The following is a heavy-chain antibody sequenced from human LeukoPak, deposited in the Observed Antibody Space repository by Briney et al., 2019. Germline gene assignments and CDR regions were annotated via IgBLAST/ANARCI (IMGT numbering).Heavy chain of an antibody. D-gene: IGHD6-6*01. CDR2: IYTSGST. Sequence: SETLSLTCTVSGVSISSGSYYWSWIRQPAGKGLEWIGRIYTSGSTNYNPSLKGRVTISVDTSKNQFSLKLSSVTAADTAVYYCARHATFEYTYDYWGQGTLVTVSS. CDR3: ARHATFEYTYDY. V-gene: IGHV4-61*02. J-gene: IGHJ4*02. CDR1: GVSISSGSYY.